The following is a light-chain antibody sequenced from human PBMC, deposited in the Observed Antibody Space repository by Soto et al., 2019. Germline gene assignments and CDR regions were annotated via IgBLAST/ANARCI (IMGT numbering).Light chain of an antibody. CDR3: QQYAGSPPRT. Sequence: EIVLTQSPGTLSLSPGERASLSCRASQSVSSSYLAWYQQKPGQAPRLLIYGASSRATGIPDRFSGSGSGTEFPLTICRLELEDFAVYYCQQYAGSPPRTFGTGTKVEIK. V-gene: IGKV3-20*01. CDR2: GAS. J-gene: IGKJ1*01. CDR1: QSVSSSY.